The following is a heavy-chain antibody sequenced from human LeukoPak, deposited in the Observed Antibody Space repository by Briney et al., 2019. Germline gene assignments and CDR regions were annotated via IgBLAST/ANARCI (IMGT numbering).Heavy chain of an antibody. D-gene: IGHD6-13*01. Sequence: SETLSLTCTVSGGSISSYYWSWIRQPPGKGLEWIGYIYYSGSTNYNPSLKSRVTISVDTSKNQFSLKLSSVTAADTAVYYCARVRSSSWRRYYYYYMDVWGKGTTVTISS. V-gene: IGHV4-59*01. CDR2: IYYSGST. CDR1: GGSISSYY. CDR3: ARVRSSSWRRYYYYYMDV. J-gene: IGHJ6*03.